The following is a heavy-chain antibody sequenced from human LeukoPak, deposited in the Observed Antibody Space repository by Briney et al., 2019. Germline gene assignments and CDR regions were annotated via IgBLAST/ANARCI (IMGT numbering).Heavy chain of an antibody. Sequence: PGGSLRLSCAGSGFTFSSYSMNWVRQAPGKGLEWVANIKQDGSEKYYVDSVKGRFTISRDNAKNSLYLQMNSLRAEDTAVYYCAREVVADGINYYYYMDVWGKGTTVTISS. D-gene: IGHD2-15*01. CDR2: IKQDGSEK. J-gene: IGHJ6*03. CDR1: GFTFSSYS. CDR3: AREVVADGINYYYYMDV. V-gene: IGHV3-7*01.